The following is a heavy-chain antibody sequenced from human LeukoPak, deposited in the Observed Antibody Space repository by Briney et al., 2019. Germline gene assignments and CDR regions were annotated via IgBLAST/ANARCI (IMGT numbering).Heavy chain of an antibody. CDR2: IYYSGST. V-gene: IGHV4-59*01. J-gene: IGHJ4*02. CDR3: ARAEYGGNSGFWGLCDS. CDR1: SGSLSNYY. D-gene: IGHD4-23*01. Sequence: SSETLSLTCTVSSGSLSNYYWSWIRQPPGKGLEWGGYIYYSGSTNYNRSLKSRVTISLDTSKNRFSLKLSSVTAADTAVCCGARAEYGGNSGFWGLCDSWGQGTLVTVSS.